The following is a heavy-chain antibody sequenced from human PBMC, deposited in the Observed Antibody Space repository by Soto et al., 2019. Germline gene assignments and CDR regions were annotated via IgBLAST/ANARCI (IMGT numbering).Heavy chain of an antibody. CDR2: ISYDGSNK. D-gene: IGHD2-15*01. CDR3: EKELVAQLGYCSGGSCCAGSPTNYGMDV. CDR1: GFTFSSYG. V-gene: IGHV3-30*18. Sequence: GGSLRLSCAASGFTFSSYGMHWVRQAPGKGLEWVAVISYDGSNKYYADSGNDRFTISSDNSKNTLYLQMNSLRARDTAKYYWEKELVAQLGYCSGGSCCAGSPTNYGMDVWGQGTTVTVSS. J-gene: IGHJ6*02.